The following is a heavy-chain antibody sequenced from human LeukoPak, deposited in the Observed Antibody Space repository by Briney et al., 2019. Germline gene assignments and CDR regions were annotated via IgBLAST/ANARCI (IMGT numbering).Heavy chain of an antibody. CDR3: ARDRMGMIETTRYMDV. D-gene: IGHD3-22*01. CDR1: GYTFTSYG. Sequence: GASVKVSCKASGYTFTSYGISWVRQAPGQGLEWMGWISAYNGNTNYAQKLQGRVTMTTDTSTSTAYMELRSLRSDDTAVYYCARDRMGMIETTRYMDVWGKGTTVTVSS. V-gene: IGHV1-18*01. J-gene: IGHJ6*03. CDR2: ISAYNGNT.